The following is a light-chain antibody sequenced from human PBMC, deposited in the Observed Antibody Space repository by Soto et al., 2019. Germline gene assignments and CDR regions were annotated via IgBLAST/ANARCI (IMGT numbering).Light chain of an antibody. J-gene: IGLJ2*01. V-gene: IGLV1-47*01. Sequence: SVLTQPPSASGTPGQRVTISCSGSSSNIGSNYVYWYQQLPGTAPKLLIYRNNQRPSGVPDRFSGSKSGTSASLAISGLRSEDVADYYCAAWDDSLSGHVVFGGGTKLTVL. CDR3: AAWDDSLSGHVV. CDR1: SSNIGSNY. CDR2: RNN.